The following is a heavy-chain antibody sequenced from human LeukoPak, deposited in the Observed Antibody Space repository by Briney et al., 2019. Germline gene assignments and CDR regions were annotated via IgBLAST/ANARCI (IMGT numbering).Heavy chain of an antibody. Sequence: GGSLRLSCEVSGFTFSRHSMSWIRQAPGKGLEWVAKIKEDGTEKYYVGSVEGRFTISRDNARNTLFLQMNSLRAEDTALYYCARGAYYDSSGYYDYDYWGQGTLVTVSS. CDR1: GFTFSRHS. CDR3: ARGAYYDSSGYYDYDY. CDR2: IKEDGTEK. D-gene: IGHD3-22*01. J-gene: IGHJ4*02. V-gene: IGHV3-7*03.